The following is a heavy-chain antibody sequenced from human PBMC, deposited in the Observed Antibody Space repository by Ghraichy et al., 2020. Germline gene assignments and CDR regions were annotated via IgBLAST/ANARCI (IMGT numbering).Heavy chain of an antibody. Sequence: SETLSLTCTVSGGSISSSSYYWGWIRQPPGKGLEWIGSIYYSGSTYYNPSLKSRVTISVDTSKNQFSLKLSSVTAADTAVYYCARDTGARIAAAVDYWGQGTLVTVSS. D-gene: IGHD6-13*01. CDR2: IYYSGST. V-gene: IGHV4-39*07. CDR1: GGSISSSSYY. CDR3: ARDTGARIAAAVDY. J-gene: IGHJ4*02.